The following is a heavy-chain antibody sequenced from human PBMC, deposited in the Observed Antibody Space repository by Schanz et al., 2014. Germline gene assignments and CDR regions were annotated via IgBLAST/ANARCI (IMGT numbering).Heavy chain of an antibody. CDR1: GFSLDIFA. CDR2: ISDSGTYT. CDR3: AASSGWHPSTDY. J-gene: IGHJ4*02. D-gene: IGHD6-19*01. Sequence: VQLVESGGGLVEPGGSLRLSCATSGFSLDIFAVSWVRQAPGKGLEWLSYISDSGTYTNYADSVKGRFTISRDNAKSSLYLQMNSLRVEDTAVYYCAASSGWHPSTDYWGQGTLVTVSS. V-gene: IGHV3-11*05.